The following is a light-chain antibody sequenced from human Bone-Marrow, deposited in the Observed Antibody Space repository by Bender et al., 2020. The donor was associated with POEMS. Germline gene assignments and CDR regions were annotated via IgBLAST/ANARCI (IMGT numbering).Light chain of an antibody. CDR2: EVR. V-gene: IGLV2-14*01. Sequence: QSALAQPASVSGSPGQAITISCSGTSSDVGGHNSVSWYQEHPGKAPKLVIYEVRNRPSGISNRFSGSRSGNTASLTISGLQDEDEADYYCSSYTTTSTYVFGTGTKVTVL. J-gene: IGLJ1*01. CDR3: SSYTTTSTYV. CDR1: SSDVGGHNS.